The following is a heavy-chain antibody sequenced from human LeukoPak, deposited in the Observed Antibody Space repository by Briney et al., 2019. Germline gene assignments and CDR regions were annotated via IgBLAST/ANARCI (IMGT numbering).Heavy chain of an antibody. D-gene: IGHD4-23*01. J-gene: IGHJ4*02. V-gene: IGHV1-2*02. CDR3: ARDHPPGPADYGGNS. CDR2: INPNSGGT. Sequence: AASVKVSCKASGYTFTGYYMHWVRQAPGQGLEWMGWINPNSGGTNYAQKFQGRVTMTRDTSISTAYMELSRLRSDDTAVYYCARDHPPGPADYGGNSWGQGTLVTVSS. CDR1: GYTFTGYY.